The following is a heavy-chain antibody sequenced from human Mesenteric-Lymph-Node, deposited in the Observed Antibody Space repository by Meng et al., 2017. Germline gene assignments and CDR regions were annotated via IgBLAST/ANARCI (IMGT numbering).Heavy chain of an antibody. J-gene: IGHJ4*02. CDR3: TRDER. V-gene: IGHV3-7*03. CDR2: IKEDGSEK. Sequence: GGSLRLSCTASGFTFSSFWMGWVRQAPGKGLEWVTNIKEDGSEKYYVDSVRGRFAISRDNAKNSLYLQMDSLRAEDTAIYYCTRDERWGQGTLVTVSS. CDR1: GFTFSSFW. D-gene: IGHD1-1*01.